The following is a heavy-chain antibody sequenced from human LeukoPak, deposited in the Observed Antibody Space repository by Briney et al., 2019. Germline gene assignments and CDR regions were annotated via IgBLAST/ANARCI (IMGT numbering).Heavy chain of an antibody. V-gene: IGHV3-74*01. Sequence: GGSLRLSCAASGFTFSTYWMHWVRQAPGKGLVWVSRINTDGNTISYADSVRGRFTISRDNAKNTLYLHMNSLRAEDAAVYYPQEDFDYWDQGTLVTVSS. CDR2: INTDGNTI. CDR3: QEDFDY. J-gene: IGHJ4*02. CDR1: GFTFSTYW.